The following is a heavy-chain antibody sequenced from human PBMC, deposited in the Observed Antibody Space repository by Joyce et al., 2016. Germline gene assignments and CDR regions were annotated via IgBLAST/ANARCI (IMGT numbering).Heavy chain of an antibody. CDR3: ARAFRVGSLIVPSATDY. Sequence: QVQLLQSGAEVKKPGASVNVSCKASGYTFSNFYLHWVRQAPGQGLEWMGGINPSGGSTNYAQNFQGRVTMTRDTSTSTGYMELSSLRSEDTAMYYCARAFRVGSLIVPSATDYWGQGTLVTVSS. J-gene: IGHJ4*02. CDR1: GYTFSNFY. CDR2: INPSGGST. D-gene: IGHD2/OR15-2a*01. V-gene: IGHV1-46*03.